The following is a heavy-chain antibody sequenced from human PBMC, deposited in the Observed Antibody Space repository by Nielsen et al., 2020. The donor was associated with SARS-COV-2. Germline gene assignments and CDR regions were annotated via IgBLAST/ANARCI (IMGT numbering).Heavy chain of an antibody. Sequence: SETLSLTCAVYGGSFSGYYWSWNRQPPGKGLEWIGEINHSGSTNYNPSLKSRVTISVDTSKNQFSLKLSSVTAADTAVYYCARGDSSGWTSYWYFDLWGRGTLVTVSS. D-gene: IGHD6-19*01. CDR2: INHSGST. CDR3: ARGDSSGWTSYWYFDL. V-gene: IGHV4-34*01. J-gene: IGHJ2*01. CDR1: GGSFSGYY.